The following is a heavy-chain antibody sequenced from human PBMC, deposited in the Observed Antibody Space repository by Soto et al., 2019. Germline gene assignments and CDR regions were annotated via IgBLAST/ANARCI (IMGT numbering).Heavy chain of an antibody. CDR3: VRAAGGGNSAYFDY. CDR1: GFSLSSSDVG. CDR2: IYWDDDK. Sequence: QITLKESGPTLVKPTQTLTLTCTFSGFSLSSSDVGVGWIRQSQGKALEWLALIYWDDDKRYSPSLKSKLTITKDTSRNQVVLTVTNLDPVDTATYYCVRAAGGGNSAYFDYWGQGTLVTVSS. J-gene: IGHJ4*02. D-gene: IGHD2-21*02. V-gene: IGHV2-5*02.